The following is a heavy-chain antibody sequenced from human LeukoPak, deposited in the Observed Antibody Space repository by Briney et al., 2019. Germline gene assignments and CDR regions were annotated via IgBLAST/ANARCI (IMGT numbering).Heavy chain of an antibody. CDR1: GGSISSYY. V-gene: IGHV4-59*01. D-gene: IGHD3-22*01. CDR2: IYYSGST. Sequence: SETLSLTCTVSGGSISSYYWDWIRQPPGKGLEWIGYIYYSGSTNYNPSLKSRVTTSVDTSKNQFSLKLSSVTAADTAVYYCARERLGYYDRSGLDYWGQGTLVTVSS. J-gene: IGHJ4*02. CDR3: ARERLGYYDRSGLDY.